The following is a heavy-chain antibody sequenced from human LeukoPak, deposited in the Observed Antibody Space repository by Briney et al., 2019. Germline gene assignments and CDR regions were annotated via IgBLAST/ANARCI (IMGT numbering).Heavy chain of an antibody. Sequence: GGSLRLSCAASGFTVSSNYMSWVRQAPGKGLEWVSVVYGGDTTYYADSVKGRFTISRDNSKNTLYLQMNSLRAEDTAVYYCARDPGGSQSTWGQGTLVTVSS. V-gene: IGHV3-66*01. D-gene: IGHD1-26*01. J-gene: IGHJ5*02. CDR2: VYGGDTT. CDR1: GFTVSSNY. CDR3: ARDPGGSQST.